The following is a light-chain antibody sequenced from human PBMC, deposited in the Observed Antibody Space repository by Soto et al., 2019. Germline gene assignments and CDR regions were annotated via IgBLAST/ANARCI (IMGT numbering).Light chain of an antibody. CDR1: ISDVGAYDY. J-gene: IGLJ1*01. V-gene: IGLV2-8*01. Sequence: QSALTHPPSASGSPGQSVTISCTGTISDVGAYDYVSWYQQHPGKAPKLMIYEINKRPSGVPDRFSGSKSGNTASLTVSGLQAEDEADYYCSSFAGSNNFPYVFGTGTKVTVL. CDR2: EIN. CDR3: SSFAGSNNFPYV.